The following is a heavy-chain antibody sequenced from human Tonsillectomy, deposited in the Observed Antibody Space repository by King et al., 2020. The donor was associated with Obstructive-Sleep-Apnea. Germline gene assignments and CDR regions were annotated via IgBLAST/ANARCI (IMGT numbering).Heavy chain of an antibody. CDR2: IDPSDSYT. J-gene: IGHJ6*02. Sequence: QLVQSGAEVKKPGESLRISCKGSGYSFTSYWISWVRQMPGKGLEWMGRIDPSDSYTNYSPSFLVHVTISADKSISTAYLQWSSLKASDTAMYYCARRRSSSTSPPLYGMDVWGQGTTVTVSS. D-gene: IGHD2-2*01. CDR1: GYSFTSYW. V-gene: IGHV5-10-1*01. CDR3: ARRRSSSTSPPLYGMDV.